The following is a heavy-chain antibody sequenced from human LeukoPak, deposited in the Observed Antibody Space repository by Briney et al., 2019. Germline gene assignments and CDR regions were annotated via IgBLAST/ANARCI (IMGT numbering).Heavy chain of an antibody. D-gene: IGHD3-22*01. Sequence: SETLSLTCTVSGGSISSYYWSWIRQPPGKGPEWIGYIYYSGSTNYNPSLKSRVTISVDTSKNQFSLKLSSVTAADTAVYYCARLHYYDSSGYLAFDIWGQGTMVTVSS. V-gene: IGHV4-59*01. CDR2: IYYSGST. CDR3: ARLHYYDSSGYLAFDI. J-gene: IGHJ3*02. CDR1: GGSISSYY.